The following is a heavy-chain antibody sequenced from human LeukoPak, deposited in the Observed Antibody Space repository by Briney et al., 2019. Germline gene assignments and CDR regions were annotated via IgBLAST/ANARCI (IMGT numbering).Heavy chain of an antibody. CDR3: AKDRNYYGSGSYLWFDP. V-gene: IGHV3-30*07. J-gene: IGHJ5*02. CDR1: GFTFSTSA. D-gene: IGHD3-10*01. Sequence: GGSLRLSCAASGFTFSTSAVHWVRQAPGKGLEWVAVFSRDGINKYYADSVKGRFTISRDNSKNTLYLQMNSLRAEDTAVYYCAKDRNYYGSGSYLWFDPWGQGTLVTVSS. CDR2: FSRDGINK.